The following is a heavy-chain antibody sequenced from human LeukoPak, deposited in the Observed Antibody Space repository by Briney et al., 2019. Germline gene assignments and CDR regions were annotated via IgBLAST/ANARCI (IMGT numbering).Heavy chain of an antibody. CDR1: GFTFSDYY. CDR2: SSSSRTYT. CDR3: ARMTFDTSGYYCDL. D-gene: IGHD3-22*01. J-gene: IGHJ5*02. Sequence: PGGSLRLSCAASGFTFSDYYMSRIRQAPGKGLEWVSYSSSSRTYTNYADSVKGRFTISRDNANNSVYLQMSSLRAEDTALYYCARMTFDTSGYYCDLWGQGALVTVSS. V-gene: IGHV3-11*03.